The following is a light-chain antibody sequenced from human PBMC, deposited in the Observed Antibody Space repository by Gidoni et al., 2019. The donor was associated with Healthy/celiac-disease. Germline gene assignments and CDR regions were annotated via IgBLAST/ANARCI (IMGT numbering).Light chain of an antibody. CDR3: QPYQNLPSIT. J-gene: IGKJ5*01. Sequence: EIVMTQSPATLSVSPGERATLSCRASQYVSSNLAWYQQKPGQAPRLLIYDASTRATGIPARFSGSGSKTEVPPTIRDLQSEDFAVYYCQPYQNLPSITFGQGTRLEIK. V-gene: IGKV3-15*01. CDR2: DAS. CDR1: QYVSSN.